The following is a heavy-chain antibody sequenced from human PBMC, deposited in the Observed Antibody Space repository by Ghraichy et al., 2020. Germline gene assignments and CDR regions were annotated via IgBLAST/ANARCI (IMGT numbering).Heavy chain of an antibody. CDR1: GYSFTNYW. V-gene: IGHV5-51*01. D-gene: IGHD2-15*01. CDR3: ARHPGLLYYFDY. CDR2: IYPADSDT. J-gene: IGHJ4*02. Sequence: GESLNISCKGSGYSFTNYWIGWVRQMPGKGLEWMGTIYPADSDTRYSPSFQGQVTVSADKSISTVYLQWSSLKASDTAIYYCARHPGLLYYFDYWGQGTLVTVSS.